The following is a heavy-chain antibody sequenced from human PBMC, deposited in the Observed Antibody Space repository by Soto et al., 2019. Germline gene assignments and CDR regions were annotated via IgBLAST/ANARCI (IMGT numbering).Heavy chain of an antibody. D-gene: IGHD3-10*01. J-gene: IGHJ4*02. V-gene: IGHV3-23*01. CDR1: GFTFSSYA. CDR2: ISGSGGST. Sequence: GGSLRLSCAASGFTFSSYAMSWVRQAPGKGLEWVSAISGSGGSTYYADSVKGRFTISRDNSRNTLYLQMNFLRGGDTAVYYCAKALWFGESSHYFDYWGQGTLVTVSS. CDR3: AKALWFGESSHYFDY.